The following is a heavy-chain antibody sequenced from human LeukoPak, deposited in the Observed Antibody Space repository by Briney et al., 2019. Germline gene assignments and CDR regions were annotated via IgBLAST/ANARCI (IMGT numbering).Heavy chain of an antibody. CDR1: GGSISSYY. CDR3: AGPYYYGSGSYAFDI. V-gene: IGHV4-59*08. D-gene: IGHD3-10*01. Sequence: SETLSLTCTVSGGSISSYYWSWIRQPPGKGLEWIGYIYYSGSTNYNPSLKRRVTISVDTSKNEFSLKLSSVTAADTAVYYCAGPYYYGSGSYAFDIWGQGTMVTVSS. CDR2: IYYSGST. J-gene: IGHJ3*02.